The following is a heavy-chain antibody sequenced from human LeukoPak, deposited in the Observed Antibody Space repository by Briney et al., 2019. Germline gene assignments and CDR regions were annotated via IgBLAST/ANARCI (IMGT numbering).Heavy chain of an antibody. V-gene: IGHV3-23*01. J-gene: IGHJ4*02. CDR2: ISGSGAGT. D-gene: IGHD6-13*01. CDR3: AKLIAATGTVS. CDR1: GFSFSPFP. Sequence: GGSLRLSCAPSGFSFSPFPMSWVRQAPGKGLEWVSSISGSGAGTYYADSVKDRFTISRDNSKNTLYLQMNSLRAEDTALYYCAKLIAATGTVSWGQGTLVTVSS.